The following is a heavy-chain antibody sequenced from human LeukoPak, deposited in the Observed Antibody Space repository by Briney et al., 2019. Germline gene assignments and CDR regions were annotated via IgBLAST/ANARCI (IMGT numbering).Heavy chain of an antibody. V-gene: IGHV2-70*11. Sequence: TLSLTCTVSGGSIISYYWSWIRQPAGKALEWLARIDWDDDKYYSTSLKTRFTISKDTSKNQVVLTMTNMDPVDTATYYCARIQIPWGDPDHDAFDIWGQGTMVTVSS. CDR1: GGSIISYYW. CDR3: ARIQIPWGDPDHDAFDI. D-gene: IGHD3-16*01. J-gene: IGHJ3*02. CDR2: IDWDDDK.